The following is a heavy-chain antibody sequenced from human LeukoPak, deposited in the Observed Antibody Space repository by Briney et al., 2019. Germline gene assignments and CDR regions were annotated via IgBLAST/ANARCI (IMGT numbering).Heavy chain of an antibody. CDR2: FYFTEST. V-gene: IGHV4-61*05. Sequence: SETLSLTCAVSGGSISSNSYYWGWIRQPPGKGLEWIGHFYFTESTKYNPSLKSRVTISVETSKNQFSLKVKSVTAADTAVYFCARAGAGSGSDDYYYMDVWGKGTTVTVSS. CDR3: ARAGAGSGSDDYYYMDV. CDR1: GGSISSNSYY. D-gene: IGHD3-10*01. J-gene: IGHJ6*03.